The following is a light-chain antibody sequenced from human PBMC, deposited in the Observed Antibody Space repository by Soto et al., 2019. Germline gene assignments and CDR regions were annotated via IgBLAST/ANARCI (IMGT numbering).Light chain of an antibody. CDR1: SSNIGAGYD. CDR2: GNI. Sequence: QSVPTQPPSVSGAPGQRVTISCTGSSSNIGAGYDVHWYQQVPGTAPKLLIYGNINRPSGVPDRFSGSKSGTSASLAITGLQADDEADYYCQSYDSSLTVVFGGGTKLTVL. J-gene: IGLJ2*01. V-gene: IGLV1-40*01. CDR3: QSYDSSLTVV.